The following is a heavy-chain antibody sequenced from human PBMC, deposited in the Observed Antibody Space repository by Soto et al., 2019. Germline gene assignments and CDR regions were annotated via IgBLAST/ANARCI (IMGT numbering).Heavy chain of an antibody. CDR3: AKADGEQWLIPHLYX. J-gene: IGHJ4*02. CDR2: IIFCGGST. Sequence: GESLKISCEASGFNFKKFAMGWVRQAPGEGLELVSVIIFCGGSTSYADSVKGRFTLARYDSKNTLSLHLNSLRFEDTARYFCAKADGEQWLIPHLYXWGQGTLLTVSX. CDR1: GFNFKKFA. D-gene: IGHD6-19*01. V-gene: IGHV3-23*01.